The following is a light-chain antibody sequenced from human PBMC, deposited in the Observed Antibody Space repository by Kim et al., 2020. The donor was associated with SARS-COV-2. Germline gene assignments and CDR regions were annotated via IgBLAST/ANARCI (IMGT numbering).Light chain of an antibody. J-gene: IGKJ2*01. CDR1: RGISNY. CDR2: GAT. CDR3: QRHKNYPDT. V-gene: IGKV1-17*03. Sequence: SASVGDRLTSTCRESRGISNYLACFPQKPGKVPKRLFKGATSLKGGAPTRFSGRGFGKEFTFTISSLKPEDFATYSGQRHKNYPDTFGQGTKL.